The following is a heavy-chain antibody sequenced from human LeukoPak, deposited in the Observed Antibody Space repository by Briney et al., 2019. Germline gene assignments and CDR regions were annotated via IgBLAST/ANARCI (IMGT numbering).Heavy chain of an antibody. V-gene: IGHV3-30*18. CDR1: GFTFSTYG. CDR2: MSYDGSNK. CDR3: AKEITPYYFYGMDV. J-gene: IGHJ6*04. Sequence: GGSLRLSCAASGFTFSTYGMHWVRQAPGKGLEWVAAMSYDGSNKYYADSVKGRFTISRDNSKSTLYLQMNSLRAEDTAVYYCAKEITPYYFYGMDVWGKGTTVTVSS. D-gene: IGHD4-23*01.